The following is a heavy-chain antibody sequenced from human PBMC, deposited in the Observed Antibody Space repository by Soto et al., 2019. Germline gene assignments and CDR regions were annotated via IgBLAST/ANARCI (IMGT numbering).Heavy chain of an antibody. CDR2: GGT. J-gene: IGHJ6*02. V-gene: IGHV1-2*04. Sequence: GGTNYAQKFQGWVTMTRDTSISTAYMELSRLRSDDTAVYYCARGGVVVVPAARPLGYYGMDVWGQGTTVTVSS. CDR3: ARGGVVVVPAARPLGYYGMDV. D-gene: IGHD2-2*01.